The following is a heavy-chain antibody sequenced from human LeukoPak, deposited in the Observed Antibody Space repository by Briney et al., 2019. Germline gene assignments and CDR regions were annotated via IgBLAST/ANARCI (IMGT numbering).Heavy chain of an antibody. CDR3: ARASPYGDYGRTFDY. J-gene: IGHJ4*02. Sequence: SETLSLTCTVSGGSISSSSYYWGWIRQPPGKGLEWIGSIYYSGSTYYNPSLKSRVTISVDTSKNQFSLKLSSVTAADTAVYYCARASPYGDYGRTFDYWGQGTLVTVSS. V-gene: IGHV4-39*07. D-gene: IGHD4-17*01. CDR2: IYYSGST. CDR1: GGSISSSSYY.